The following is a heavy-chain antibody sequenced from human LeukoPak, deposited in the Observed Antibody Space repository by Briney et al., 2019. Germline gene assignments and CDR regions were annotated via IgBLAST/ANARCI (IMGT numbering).Heavy chain of an antibody. CDR3: ASWPNCRGGSCYYYYGMDV. Sequence: SETLSLTCTVSGGSISSYYWSWIRQPPGKGLEWIGYIYYSGSTNYNPSLKSRVTISVDTSKNQFSLKLSSVTAADTAVYYCASWPNCRGGSCYYYYGMDVWGKGTTVTVSS. J-gene: IGHJ6*04. CDR1: GGSISSYY. D-gene: IGHD2-15*01. V-gene: IGHV4-59*01. CDR2: IYYSGST.